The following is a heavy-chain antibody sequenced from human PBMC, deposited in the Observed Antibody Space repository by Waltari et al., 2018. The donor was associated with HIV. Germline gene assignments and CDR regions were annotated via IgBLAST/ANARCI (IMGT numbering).Heavy chain of an antibody. Sequence: GSSHGYYWSWIRQPSGKGLECIGEINHSGSIKYNPSLKSRVIISVDRYKNQFSRKLTSVTAADTALYYCARGSWGSGMDVWGRGTTVIVSS. CDR3: ARGSWGSGMDV. CDR2: INHSGSI. V-gene: IGHV4-34*01. D-gene: IGHD7-27*01. CDR1: GSSHGYY. J-gene: IGHJ6*02.